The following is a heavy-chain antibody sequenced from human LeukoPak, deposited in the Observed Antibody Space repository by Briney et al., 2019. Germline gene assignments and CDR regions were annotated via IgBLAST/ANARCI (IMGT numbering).Heavy chain of an antibody. D-gene: IGHD2-2*03. V-gene: IGHV4-30-2*01. CDR3: ARGIWIAAFDI. Sequence: SETLSLTCAVSGGSISSGGYSWSWIRQPPGKGLEWTGYIYHSGSTYYNPSLKSRVTISVDRSKSQFSLKLSSVTAADTAVYYCARGIWIAAFDIWGQGTMVTVSS. CDR2: IYHSGST. J-gene: IGHJ3*02. CDR1: GGSISSGGYS.